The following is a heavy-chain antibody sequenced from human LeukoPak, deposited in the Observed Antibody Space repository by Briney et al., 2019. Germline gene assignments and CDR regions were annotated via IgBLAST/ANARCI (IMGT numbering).Heavy chain of an antibody. CDR1: GDSISGYH. V-gene: IGHV4-34*01. Sequence: SETLSLTCGVYGDSISGYHWTWIRQPPGKGLEWIGEISRSGSTNYNPSLKSRVTISVDTSKNQFSLKLSSVTAADTAVYYCARGRDGYNFLNRGEYYYFDYWGQGTLVTVSS. D-gene: IGHD5-24*01. J-gene: IGHJ4*02. CDR3: ARGRDGYNFLNRGEYYYFDY. CDR2: ISRSGST.